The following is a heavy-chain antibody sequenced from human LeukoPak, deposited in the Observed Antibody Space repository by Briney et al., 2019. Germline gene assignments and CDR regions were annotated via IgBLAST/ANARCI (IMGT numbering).Heavy chain of an antibody. CDR2: ISAYNGNT. V-gene: IGHV1-18*01. CDR1: GYTFTNYA. CDR3: ARDHPTATTNWVF. D-gene: IGHD4-17*01. J-gene: IGHJ4*02. Sequence: ASVKVSCKASGYTFTNYAISWVRQAPGQGLQWMGWISAYNGNTNYAQNLQGRVTMTTDTSTSTAYMELRSLRSDDTAVYYCARDHPTATTNWVFWGQGTLVTVSS.